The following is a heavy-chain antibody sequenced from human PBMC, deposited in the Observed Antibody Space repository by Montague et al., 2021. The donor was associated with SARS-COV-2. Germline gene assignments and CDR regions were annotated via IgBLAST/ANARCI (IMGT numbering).Heavy chain of an antibody. CDR1: GFSLSTSGVG. D-gene: IGHD5-12*01. CDR2: IYWDDDK. CDR3: AHRPTLYSGYVASPFDP. V-gene: IGHV2-5*02. Sequence: PALVKPTQTLTLTCTFSGFSLSTSGVGVGWIRQPPGKALEWLALIYWDDDKRYSPSLKSRLTITKDTSKNQAVLTMTNMDPVDTATYYCAHRPTLYSGYVASPFDPWGQGTLVTVSS. J-gene: IGHJ5*02.